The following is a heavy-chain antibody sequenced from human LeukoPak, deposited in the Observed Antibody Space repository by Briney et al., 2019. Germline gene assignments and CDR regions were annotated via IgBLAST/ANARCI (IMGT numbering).Heavy chain of an antibody. Sequence: PSETLSLTCAVYGGSFSGYYWSWIRQPPGKGLEWIGEINHSGSTNYNPSLKSRVTISVDTSKNQFPLKLSSVTAADTAVYYCARSLGYLTQAAGYWGQGTLVTVSS. D-gene: IGHD3-22*01. CDR3: ARSLGYLTQAAGY. V-gene: IGHV4-34*01. CDR2: INHSGST. J-gene: IGHJ4*02. CDR1: GGSFSGYY.